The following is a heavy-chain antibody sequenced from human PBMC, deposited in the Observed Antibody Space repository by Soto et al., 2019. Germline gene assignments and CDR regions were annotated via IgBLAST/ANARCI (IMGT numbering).Heavy chain of an antibody. CDR2: ISAYNGNT. J-gene: IGHJ4*02. CDR1: CYTFTSYG. V-gene: IGHV1-18*01. Sequence: GAPMKGSCKASCYTFTSYGISWGRQAPGQGLEWMGWISAYNGNTNYAQKLQGRVTMTTDTSTSTAYMELRSLRSDDTAVYYCARDRNSSPVSFDYWGQGTLVTVSS. CDR3: ARDRNSSPVSFDY. D-gene: IGHD6-13*01.